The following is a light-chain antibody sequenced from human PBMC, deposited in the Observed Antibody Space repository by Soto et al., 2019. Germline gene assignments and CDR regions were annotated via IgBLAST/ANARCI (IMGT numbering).Light chain of an antibody. CDR1: QTISSW. Sequence: DIQMTQSPSTLSGSVGDRVTITCRASQTISSWLAWYQQKPGEAPKLLIYKASTLKSGVPSRFSGSGSGTEFTLTISSLQSEDFAVYYCQQYHNWPITFGQGTRLEIK. V-gene: IGKV1-5*03. CDR3: QQYHNWPIT. J-gene: IGKJ5*01. CDR2: KAS.